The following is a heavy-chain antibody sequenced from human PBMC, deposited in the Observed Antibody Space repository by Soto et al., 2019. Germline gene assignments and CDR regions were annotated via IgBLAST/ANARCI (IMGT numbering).Heavy chain of an antibody. Sequence: TSETLSVTCTVSGGSISEYYWTWIRQPPGKGLEWIGYVHDSGSTNYNPSLKSRVTISVDTSKNQFSLKLNSATAADTAIYYCASLSLGGANSHAPSWGQGTLVTVSS. D-gene: IGHD7-27*01. V-gene: IGHV4-59*01. J-gene: IGHJ4*02. CDR2: VHDSGST. CDR1: GGSISEYY. CDR3: ASLSLGGANSHAPS.